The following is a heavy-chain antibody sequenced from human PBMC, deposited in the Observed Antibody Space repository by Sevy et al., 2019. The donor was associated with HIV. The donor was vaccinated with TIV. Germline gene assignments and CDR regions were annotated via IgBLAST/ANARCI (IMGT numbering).Heavy chain of an antibody. Sequence: GGSLRLSCAASGFTFSSYAMHWVRQAPGKGLEWVAVISYDGSNKYYVDSVKGRFTISRDNSKKTLYLQMNSLRAEDMAVYYCARGSHQYDSSGYHLDYWGQGTLVTVSS. J-gene: IGHJ4*02. CDR3: ARGSHQYDSSGYHLDY. D-gene: IGHD3-22*01. CDR1: GFTFSSYA. V-gene: IGHV3-30-3*01. CDR2: ISYDGSNK.